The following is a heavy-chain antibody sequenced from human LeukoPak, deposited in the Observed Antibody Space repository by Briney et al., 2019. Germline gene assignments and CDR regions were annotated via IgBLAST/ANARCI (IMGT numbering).Heavy chain of an antibody. CDR3: ARGYDYIAGGGAKRYFDY. CDR1: GGSFSGYY. Sequence: SETLSLTCAVYGGSFSGYYWSWIRQPPGKGLEWIGEINHSGSTNYNPSLKSRVTTSVDTSKNQFSLKLTSVTAADTAVYYCARGYDYIAGGGAKRYFDYWGQGTLVTVSS. CDR2: INHSGST. V-gene: IGHV4-34*01. J-gene: IGHJ4*02. D-gene: IGHD3-16*01.